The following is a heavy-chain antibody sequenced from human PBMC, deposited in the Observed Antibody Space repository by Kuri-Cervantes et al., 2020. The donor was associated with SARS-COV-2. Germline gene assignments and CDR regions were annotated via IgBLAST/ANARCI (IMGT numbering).Heavy chain of an antibody. D-gene: IGHD2-2*01. V-gene: IGHV1-3*01. J-gene: IGHJ6*02. CDR1: GYTFTRYA. Sequence: ASVKVSCKASGYTFTRYAMHWVRQAPGQRLEWMGWINAGNGNTKYSQKFQGRVTITRDTSASTAYMELSSLRSEDTAVYYCARDLVVVPAAIGVLNYYYYGMDVWGQGTTVTVSS. CDR2: INAGNGNT. CDR3: ARDLVVVPAAIGVLNYYYYGMDV.